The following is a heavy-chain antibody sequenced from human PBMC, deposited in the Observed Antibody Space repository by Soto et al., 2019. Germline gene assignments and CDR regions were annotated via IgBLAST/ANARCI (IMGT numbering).Heavy chain of an antibody. V-gene: IGHV3-11*05. J-gene: IGHJ4*02. Sequence: QVQLVESGGGLVKPGGSLRLSCTASGFTFSDYYMSWIRQAPGKGLEWVSYITSSSSYTIYADSVRGRFTISRDNAKNSLFLQMNSLRAEDTAVYYCARADHYDTSGYWKWGQGTLVTVSS. CDR3: ARADHYDTSGYWK. CDR1: GFTFSDYY. D-gene: IGHD3-22*01. CDR2: ITSSSSYT.